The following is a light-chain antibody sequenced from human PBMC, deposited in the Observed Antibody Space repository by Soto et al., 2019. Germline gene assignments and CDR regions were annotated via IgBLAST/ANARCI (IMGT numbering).Light chain of an antibody. V-gene: IGKV1-33*01. CDR1: QDIATY. CDR2: DAS. J-gene: IGKJ1*01. CDR3: QQYDNLHPTWT. Sequence: DIQMTQSPSSLSASVGNRVTITCQASQDIATYLNWYQQKPGKAPNLLIYDASNLETGVPSRFSGGGSGTHFTFTISNLQPEDLATYYCQQYDNLHPTWTFGRGTKVDIX.